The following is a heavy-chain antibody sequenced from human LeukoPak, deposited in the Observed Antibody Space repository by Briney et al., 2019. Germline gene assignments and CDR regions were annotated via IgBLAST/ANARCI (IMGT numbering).Heavy chain of an antibody. CDR3: ARARIGYYGMDV. Sequence: PGGSLRLSCAASGFAFDDYAMHWVQQAPGKGLEWVSGISWNSGSIGYADSVKGRFTISSDNAKNPLYLQMNSLRAEDTALYYCARARIGYYGMDVWGQGTTVTVSS. CDR1: GFAFDDYA. V-gene: IGHV3-9*01. D-gene: IGHD1-26*01. CDR2: ISWNSGSI. J-gene: IGHJ6*02.